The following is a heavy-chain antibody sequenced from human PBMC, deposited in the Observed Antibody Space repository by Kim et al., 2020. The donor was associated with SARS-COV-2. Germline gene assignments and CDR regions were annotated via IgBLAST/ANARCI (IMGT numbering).Heavy chain of an antibody. V-gene: IGHV3-11*03. CDR3: ARRRRDDYNFDY. D-gene: IGHD4-4*01. J-gene: IGHJ4*02. Sequence: YADAEKGRYSIARDNAQNSLSLQMNSLRAEDTAVYYCARRRRDDYNFDYWGQGTLVTVSS.